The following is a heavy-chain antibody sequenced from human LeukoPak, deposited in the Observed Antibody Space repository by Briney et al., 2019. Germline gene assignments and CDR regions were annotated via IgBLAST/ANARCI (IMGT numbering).Heavy chain of an antibody. CDR2: ISGGSTYI. Sequence: GGSLRLSCAASGFTFSTYSMSWVRQAPGKGLEWVSSISGGSTYIYYADSVRGRFTISRDNAKNSVYLQMNSLRGEDTAVYYCARDDVTTNGGVIADSRLFDIWGQGTMVTVSS. CDR1: GFTFSTYS. D-gene: IGHD2-8*02. J-gene: IGHJ3*02. CDR3: ARDDVTTNGGVIADSRLFDI. V-gene: IGHV3-21*01.